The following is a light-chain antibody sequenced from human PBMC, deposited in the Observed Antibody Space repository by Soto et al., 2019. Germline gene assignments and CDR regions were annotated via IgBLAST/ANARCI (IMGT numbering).Light chain of an antibody. Sequence: QSVLTQPASVSGSPGQSITISCTGSSSDVGRYNLVCWYQQDPGKAPKLIVYEVSKRPSGVSNRFSGSKSGNTASLTISGLQSEDEADYYCCSYAGSDTGVFGGGTKLTVL. V-gene: IGLV2-23*02. J-gene: IGLJ3*02. CDR3: CSYAGSDTGV. CDR2: EVS. CDR1: SSDVGRYNL.